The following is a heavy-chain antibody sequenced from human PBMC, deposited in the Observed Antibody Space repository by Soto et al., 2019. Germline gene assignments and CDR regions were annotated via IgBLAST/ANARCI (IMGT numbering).Heavy chain of an antibody. Sequence: QVQLVQSGAEVKKPGSSVKVSCKASGCTFSSYAISWVRQAPGQGLEWMGGIIPIFGTANYAQKFQGRVTITADESTGTAYMELSSLRSEDTAVYYCARDLLRRRWFDPWGQGTLVTVSS. CDR3: ARDLLRRRWFDP. CDR2: IIPIFGTA. J-gene: IGHJ5*02. CDR1: GCTFSSYA. V-gene: IGHV1-69*01. D-gene: IGHD4-17*01.